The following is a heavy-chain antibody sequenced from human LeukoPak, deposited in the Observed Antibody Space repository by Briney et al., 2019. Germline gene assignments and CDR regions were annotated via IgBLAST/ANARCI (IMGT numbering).Heavy chain of an antibody. CDR3: PRAGIAAAGTSYFDY. Sequence: GGSLRLSCAASGCRFSSYWMSWVRQAPGKGLEWVANIKEDGSEKNYVDSVKGRFTISRDNTKNLLYLQMNSLRAEDTAVYYCPRAGIAAAGTSYFDYWGQGTLVTVSS. CDR2: IKEDGSEK. V-gene: IGHV3-7*01. D-gene: IGHD6-13*01. CDR1: GCRFSSYW. J-gene: IGHJ4*02.